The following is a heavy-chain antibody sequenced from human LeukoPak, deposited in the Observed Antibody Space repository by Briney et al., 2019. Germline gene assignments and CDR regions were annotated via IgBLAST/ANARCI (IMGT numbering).Heavy chain of an antibody. Sequence: GGSLRLSCAASGFTFDDYAMHWVRQAPGKGLEWVSLISGDGGSTYYADSVKGRFTISRDNAKNSLYLQMNSLRAEDTAVYYCARDWTTVTNDAFDIWGQGTMVTVSS. D-gene: IGHD4-17*01. CDR2: ISGDGGST. J-gene: IGHJ3*02. CDR3: ARDWTTVTNDAFDI. V-gene: IGHV3-43*02. CDR1: GFTFDDYA.